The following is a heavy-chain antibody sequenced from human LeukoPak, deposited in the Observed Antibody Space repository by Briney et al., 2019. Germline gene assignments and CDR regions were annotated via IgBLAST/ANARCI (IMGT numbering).Heavy chain of an antibody. Sequence: GGSLRLSCAASVFTFSSYSMNWVRQAPGKGLEWVSSISSSSSYIYYADSVKGRFTISRDNAKNSLYLQMNSLRAEDTAVYYCARDVGYCSSTSCYYDDYWGQGTLVTVSS. CDR3: ARDVGYCSSTSCYYDDY. D-gene: IGHD2-2*01. CDR2: ISSSSSYI. CDR1: VFTFSSYS. J-gene: IGHJ4*02. V-gene: IGHV3-21*01.